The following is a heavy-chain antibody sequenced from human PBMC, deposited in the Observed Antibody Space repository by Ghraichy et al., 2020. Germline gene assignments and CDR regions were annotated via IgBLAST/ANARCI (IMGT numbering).Heavy chain of an antibody. D-gene: IGHD2-2*03. Sequence: GESLNISCAASGFTFSSYGMHWVRQAPGKGLEWVAVIWYDGSNKYYADSVKGRFTISRDNSKNTLYLQMNSLRAEDTAVYYCARDRGGYCSSTSCYWTHTHCWFDPWGQGTLVTVSS. V-gene: IGHV3-33*01. J-gene: IGHJ5*02. CDR1: GFTFSSYG. CDR2: IWYDGSNK. CDR3: ARDRGGYCSSTSCYWTHTHCWFDP.